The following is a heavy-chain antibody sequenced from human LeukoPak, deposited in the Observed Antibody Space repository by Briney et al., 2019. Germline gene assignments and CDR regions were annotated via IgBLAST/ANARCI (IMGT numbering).Heavy chain of an antibody. J-gene: IGHJ4*02. CDR2: MNPNSGNT. V-gene: IGHV1-8*01. Sequence: GASVKVSCKASGYTFTSYDINWVRQATGQGLEWMGWMNPNSGNTGYAQKFQGRVTMTRNTSISTAYMELSSLRSEDTAVYYCATMPPRFKVVTAIHGYWGQGTLVTVSS. CDR1: GYTFTSYD. D-gene: IGHD2-21*02. CDR3: ATMPPRFKVVTAIHGY.